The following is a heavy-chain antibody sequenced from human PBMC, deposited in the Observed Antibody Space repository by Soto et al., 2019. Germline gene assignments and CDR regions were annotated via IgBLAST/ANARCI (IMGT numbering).Heavy chain of an antibody. V-gene: IGHV4-34*01. CDR2: INHSGST. CDR1: GGSFSGYY. J-gene: IGHJ4*02. D-gene: IGHD6-19*01. CDR3: ARGGGLSAVAGHTDY. Sequence: QEQLQQWGAGLLKPSETLSLTCAVYGGSFSGYYWSWIRQPPGKGLEWIGEINHSGSTNYNPSLKRRVTISVDTYKNQFSLKLSSVTAADTAVYYCARGGGLSAVAGHTDYWGQGTLVTVSS.